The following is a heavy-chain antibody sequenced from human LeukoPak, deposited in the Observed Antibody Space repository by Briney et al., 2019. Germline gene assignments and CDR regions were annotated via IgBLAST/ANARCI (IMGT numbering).Heavy chain of an antibody. D-gene: IGHD3-9*01. J-gene: IGHJ4*02. CDR1: GYTFTSNY. CDR3: ARERRHVLRYFDGVDY. Sequence: PEASVKVSCKAFGYTFTSNYMHWVRQAPGQGPEWMGVISPSGGSTTYAQKFQGRVTLTRDMSTSTDYLELSSLRSEDTAVYYCARERRHVLRYFDGVDYWGQGTLVTVSS. CDR2: ISPSGGST. V-gene: IGHV1-46*01.